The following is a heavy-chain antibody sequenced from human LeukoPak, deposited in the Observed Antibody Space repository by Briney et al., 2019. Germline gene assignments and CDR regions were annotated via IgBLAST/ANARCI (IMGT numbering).Heavy chain of an antibody. Sequence: SETLSLTCTVSGGSISSSSYYWGWIRQPPGKGLEWIGSIYYSGSTYYNPSLKSRVTISVDTSKNQFSLKLSSVTAADTAVYYCARVDDSSGNWYFDLWSRGTLVSVSS. D-gene: IGHD3-22*01. CDR3: ARVDDSSGNWYFDL. J-gene: IGHJ2*01. CDR2: IYYSGST. V-gene: IGHV4-39*07. CDR1: GGSISSSSYY.